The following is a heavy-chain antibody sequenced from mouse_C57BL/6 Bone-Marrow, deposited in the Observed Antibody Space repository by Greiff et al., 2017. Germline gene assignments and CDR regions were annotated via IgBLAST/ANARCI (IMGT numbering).Heavy chain of an antibody. V-gene: IGHV1-55*01. D-gene: IGHD1-1*01. Sequence: QVQLQQPGAELVKPGASVKMSCKASGYTFTSYWITWVKQRPGQGLEWIGDIYPGSGSTNYNEKFKSKATLTVDPSSSTAYMQLSSLTSEDAAVYYGAREGDYYGSTYYAMDYWGQGTSVTVSS. CDR2: IYPGSGST. J-gene: IGHJ4*01. CDR1: GYTFTSYW. CDR3: AREGDYYGSTYYAMDY.